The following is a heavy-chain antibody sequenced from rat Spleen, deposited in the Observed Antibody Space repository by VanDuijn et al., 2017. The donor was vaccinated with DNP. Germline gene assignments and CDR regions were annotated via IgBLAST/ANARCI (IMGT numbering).Heavy chain of an antibody. D-gene: IGHD1-2*01. CDR2: ISTSGGST. CDR3: VRRGYYSSFDY. J-gene: IGHJ2*01. V-gene: IGHV5-46*01. CDR1: GFTFSSFP. Sequence: EVQLVESGGGLVQPGRSMKLSCAASGFTFSSFPMAWVRQAPTKCLEWVATISTSGGSTYYGDSVKGRFTISRENEKSTLYLQMNSLRSEDMATYYCVRRGYYSSFDYWGQGVMVTVSS.